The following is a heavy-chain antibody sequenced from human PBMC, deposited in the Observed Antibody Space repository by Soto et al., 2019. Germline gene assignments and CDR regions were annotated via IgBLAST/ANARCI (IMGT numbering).Heavy chain of an antibody. CDR3: AGVVAVAGRGRGAFDI. J-gene: IGHJ3*02. Sequence: ASVKVSCKASGYTFTSYYMHWVRQAPGQGLEWMGMINPSGGSTSYAQKFQGRVTMTRDTSTSTVYMELSSLRSEDTAVYYCAGVVAVAGRGRGAFDIWGQGTMVTVSS. CDR2: INPSGGST. CDR1: GYTFTSYY. V-gene: IGHV1-46*03. D-gene: IGHD6-19*01.